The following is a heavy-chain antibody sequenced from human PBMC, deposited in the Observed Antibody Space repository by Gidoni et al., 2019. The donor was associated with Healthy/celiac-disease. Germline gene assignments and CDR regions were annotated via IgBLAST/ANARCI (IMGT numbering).Heavy chain of an antibody. V-gene: IGHV4-39*01. Sequence: QLQLQESGTGLVKPSETLSLTCTVSGGSISSSSYYWGWIRQPPGKGLEWIGSIYYSGSTYYNPSLKSRVTISVDTSKNQFSLKLSSVTAADTAVYYCARPGGSSSWGDWGQGTLVTVSS. D-gene: IGHD6-13*01. CDR2: IYYSGST. J-gene: IGHJ4*02. CDR1: GGSISSSSYY. CDR3: ARPGGSSSWGD.